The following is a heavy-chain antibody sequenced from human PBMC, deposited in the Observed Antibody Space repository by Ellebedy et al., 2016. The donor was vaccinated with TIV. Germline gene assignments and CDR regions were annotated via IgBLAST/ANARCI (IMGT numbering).Heavy chain of an antibody. Sequence: GESLKISCAASGFTFSNYWIHWVRQAPGKGLVWLSRINRDGSSANYADSVKGRFSISRDNSKNTLYVQMNSLRAEDTAVYYYARGGRDQWLIDYWGQGTLVTVSS. CDR3: ARGGRDQWLIDY. D-gene: IGHD6-19*01. CDR2: INRDGSSA. V-gene: IGHV3-74*01. CDR1: GFTFSNYW. J-gene: IGHJ4*02.